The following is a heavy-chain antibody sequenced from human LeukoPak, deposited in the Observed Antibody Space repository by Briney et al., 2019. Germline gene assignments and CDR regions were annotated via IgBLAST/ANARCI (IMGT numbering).Heavy chain of an antibody. D-gene: IGHD3-16*01. CDR2: IIPILGMA. CDR1: GGTFSSYA. Sequence: SVKVSCKASGGTFSSYAISWVRQATGQGLEWMGRIIPILGMANYAQKFQGRVTITADKSTSTAYMELSSLRSEDTAVYYCARQPGGGTFDYWGQGTLVTVSS. CDR3: ARQPGGGTFDY. V-gene: IGHV1-69*04. J-gene: IGHJ4*02.